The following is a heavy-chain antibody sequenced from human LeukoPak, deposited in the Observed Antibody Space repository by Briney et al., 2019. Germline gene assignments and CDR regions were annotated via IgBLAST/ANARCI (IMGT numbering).Heavy chain of an antibody. Sequence: PGRSLRLSCAASGFSFSTYGMHWVRQAPGKGLEWVAVIWYDGSNKYYADSVKGRFTISRDNSKNTLYLQMNSLRAEDTAVYYCAILMTTVTHFDYWGQGTLVTVSS. CDR2: IWYDGSNK. D-gene: IGHD4-17*01. CDR3: AILMTTVTHFDY. CDR1: GFSFSTYG. V-gene: IGHV3-33*08. J-gene: IGHJ4*02.